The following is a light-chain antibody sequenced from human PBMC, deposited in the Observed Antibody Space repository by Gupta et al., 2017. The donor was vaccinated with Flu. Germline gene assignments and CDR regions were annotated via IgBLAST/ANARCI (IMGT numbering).Light chain of an antibody. V-gene: IGLV2-14*01. Sequence: SITISCTGTSSDVGAYGFVSWYKQHPGKVPKLIMYEVNKRPSGGPHRFSGSVSGNTASLTISGLQVDDEADDYCCSYTSASTGVFGGGTKVTVL. CDR2: EVN. J-gene: IGLJ3*02. CDR3: CSYTSASTGV. CDR1: SSDVGAYGF.